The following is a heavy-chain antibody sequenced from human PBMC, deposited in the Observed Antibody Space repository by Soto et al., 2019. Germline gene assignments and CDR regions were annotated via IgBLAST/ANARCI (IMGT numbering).Heavy chain of an antibody. CDR2: ISSSSSTI. CDR3: ARDQDGDYGYYYYGMDV. D-gene: IGHD4-17*01. Sequence: WWSLRLSCSASVFTFSSYSMNWFRQAPGKGLEWVSYISSSSSTIYYADSVKGRFTISRDNAKNSLYLQMNSLRDEDTAVYYCARDQDGDYGYYYYGMDVWGQGTTVTVSS. J-gene: IGHJ6*02. CDR1: VFTFSSYS. V-gene: IGHV3-48*02.